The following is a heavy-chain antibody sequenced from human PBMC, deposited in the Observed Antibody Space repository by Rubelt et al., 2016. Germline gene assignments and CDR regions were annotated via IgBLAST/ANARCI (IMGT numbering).Heavy chain of an antibody. D-gene: IGHD2-2*01. CDR3: AREQLLADDYYGMDV. CDR2: IYYSGST. Sequence: QVQLQESGPGLVKPSQTLSLTCTVSGGSISSGGYYWSWIRQHPGKGLEWIGYIYYSGSTYYNPSLKSRVTISVDTSKNQLSLKLSSVTAADTAVYDCAREQLLADDYYGMDVWGQGTTVTVSS. CDR1: GGSISSGGYY. J-gene: IGHJ6*02. V-gene: IGHV4-31*03.